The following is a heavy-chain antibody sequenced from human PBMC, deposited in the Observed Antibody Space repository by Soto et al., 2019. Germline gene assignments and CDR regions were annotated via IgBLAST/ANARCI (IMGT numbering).Heavy chain of an antibody. CDR3: ARERTTVKGYYYGMDV. V-gene: IGHV1-69*13. CDR2: IIPIFGTA. Sequence: SVKVSCKASGGTFSSYAISWVRQAPGQGLEWMGGIIPIFGTANYAQKFQGRVTITADESTSTAYMELSSLRSEDTAVYYCARERTTVKGYYYGMDVWGQGATVTVSS. J-gene: IGHJ6*02. D-gene: IGHD4-17*01. CDR1: GGTFSSYA.